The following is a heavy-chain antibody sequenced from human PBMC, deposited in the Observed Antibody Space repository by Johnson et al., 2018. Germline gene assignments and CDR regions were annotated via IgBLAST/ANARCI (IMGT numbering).Heavy chain of an antibody. CDR3: ARGGSCTNGVCQTWVDV. CDR2: IFYTGTT. D-gene: IGHD2-8*01. CDR1: GGSITTYY. V-gene: IGHV4-59*01. J-gene: IGHJ6*04. Sequence: QVQLQESGPGLVKPSETLSLTCTISGGSITTYYWTWIRQPPGRGLEWIGYIFYTGTTHYNPPLKRRVTMSVDTSNNQFSLRLSSVTAADTAVYYCARGGSCTNGVCQTWVDVWGKGTTVTVSS.